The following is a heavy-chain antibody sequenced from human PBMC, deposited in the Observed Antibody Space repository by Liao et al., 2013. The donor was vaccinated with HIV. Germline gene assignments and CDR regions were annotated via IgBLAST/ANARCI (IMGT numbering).Heavy chain of an antibody. Sequence: QVQLQESGPGLVKPSETLSLTCTVSGGSISSYYWSWLRQPPGKRLEWIGYIHYSGNTNDNPSLKSRATISVDRSKNQFSLKLSSLTAADTAVYYCARSPNLWDIVGATAFDSWGQGTPVIVSS. V-gene: IGHV4-59*01. CDR3: ARSPNLWDIVGATAFDS. D-gene: IGHD5-12*01. J-gene: IGHJ4*02. CDR2: IHYSGNT. CDR1: GGSISSYY.